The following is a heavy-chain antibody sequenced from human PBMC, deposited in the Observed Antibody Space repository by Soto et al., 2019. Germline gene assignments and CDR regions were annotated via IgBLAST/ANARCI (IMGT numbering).Heavy chain of an antibody. CDR2: VYNSGST. D-gene: IGHD6-13*01. V-gene: IGHV4-59*01. CDR3: ARYRREAVAGYTLDN. CDR1: GGSISSNY. J-gene: IGHJ4*02. Sequence: PSETLSLTCTVFGGSISSNYWTWIRQPPGKGLEWIGYVYNSGSTNYNPSLKSRVTISEDTSKSQFSLKVNSMTAADTAVYYCARYRREAVAGYTLDNWGQGILVTV.